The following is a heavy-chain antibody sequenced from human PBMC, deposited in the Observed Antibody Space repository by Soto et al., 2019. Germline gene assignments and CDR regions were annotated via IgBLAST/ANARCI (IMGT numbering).Heavy chain of an antibody. D-gene: IGHD2-15*01. V-gene: IGHV3-21*01. J-gene: IGHJ4*02. CDR3: ARDCSGGSCYPGTFDY. CDR2: ISSSSSYI. CDR1: GFTFSSYS. Sequence: EVQLVESGGGLVKPGGSLRLSCAASGFTFSSYSMNWVRQAPGKGLEWVSSISSSSSYIYYADSVKGRFTISRDNAKNSLDLQMNSLRAEDTAVYYCARDCSGGSCYPGTFDYWGQGTLVTVSS.